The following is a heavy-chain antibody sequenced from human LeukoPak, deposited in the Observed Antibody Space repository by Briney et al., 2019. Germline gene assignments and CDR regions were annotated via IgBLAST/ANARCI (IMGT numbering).Heavy chain of an antibody. CDR2: IYYSGST. J-gene: IGHJ4*02. CDR3: ARRPADYYGGNYYFDY. Sequence: PSETLSLTCTVTGVSITSYYWSWIRQPPGKGLEWIGYIYYSGSTNYNPSLKSRVTISVDTSKNQFSLKLSSVTAADTAVYYCARRPADYYGGNYYFDYWGQGTLVTVSS. V-gene: IGHV4-59*01. D-gene: IGHD4-23*01. CDR1: GVSITSYY.